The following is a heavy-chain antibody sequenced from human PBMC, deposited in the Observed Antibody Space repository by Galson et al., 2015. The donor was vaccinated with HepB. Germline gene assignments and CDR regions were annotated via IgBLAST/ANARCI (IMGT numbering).Heavy chain of an antibody. CDR2: IDPSDSYT. D-gene: IGHD3-22*01. CDR1: GYSFTSYW. V-gene: IGHV5-10-1*01. CDR3: ARPKTSGYDSSGYRFDY. J-gene: IGHJ4*02. Sequence: QSGAEVKKPGESLRISCKGSGYSFTSYWISWVRQMPGKGLEWMGRIDPSDSYTNYSPSFQGHVTISADKSISTAYLQWSSLKASDTAMYYCARPKTSGYDSSGYRFDYWGQGTLVTVSS.